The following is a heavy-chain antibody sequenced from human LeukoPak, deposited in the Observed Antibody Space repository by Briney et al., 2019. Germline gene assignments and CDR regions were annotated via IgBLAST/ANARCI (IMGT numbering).Heavy chain of an antibody. CDR1: GFTFSGFW. D-gene: IGHD3-16*01. CDR2: IKYDGSDK. J-gene: IGHJ4*02. Sequence: AGGSRRLSCAASGFTFSGFWMSWVRQAPTKGREWVANIKYDGSDKRYVDSVQGRFTVSRANATNSLYLQMNSLRAEDTAVYYCVRGGGSFDSWGQGTLVTVSS. CDR3: VRGGGSFDS. V-gene: IGHV3-7*04.